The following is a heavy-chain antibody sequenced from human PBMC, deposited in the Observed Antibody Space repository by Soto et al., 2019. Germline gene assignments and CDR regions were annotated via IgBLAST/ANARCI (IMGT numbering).Heavy chain of an antibody. CDR3: AKGGDSSGLNY. CDR1: GFTFRNYG. V-gene: IGHV3-30*18. Sequence: QVQLVESGGGVVQPGRSLRLSCAASGFTFRNYGMHWVRQAPGKGLEWVAVISYDGSKKYYADSVKGRFTISRDNSKNTLYLKMNSLRAEDTAVYYCAKGGDSSGLNYWGQGTSVTVSS. D-gene: IGHD3-22*01. CDR2: ISYDGSKK. J-gene: IGHJ4*02.